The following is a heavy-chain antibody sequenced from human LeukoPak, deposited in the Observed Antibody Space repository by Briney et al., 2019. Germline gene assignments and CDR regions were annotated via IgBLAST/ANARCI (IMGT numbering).Heavy chain of an antibody. CDR1: GFTFSTYC. V-gene: IGHV3-74*01. J-gene: IGHJ4*02. CDR3: ARGGSDTAMAHDY. CDR2: INRGGSRT. Sequence: GRSLRLSCAASGFTFSTYCMHWVRQAPGKGLMWVSRINRGGSRTDYADSVKGRFTISRDDAKNTLYLQLNSLRAEDTAVYFCARGGSDTAMAHDYWGQGTLVTVSS. D-gene: IGHD5-18*01.